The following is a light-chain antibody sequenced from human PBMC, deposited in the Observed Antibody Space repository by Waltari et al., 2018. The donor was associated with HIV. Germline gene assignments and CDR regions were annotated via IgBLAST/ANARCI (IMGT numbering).Light chain of an antibody. Sequence: PGERATLSCRASQNVSNDYLAWYQQRLGQAPRLLIYGASSRATGIPDRFSGSGSGTDFTLTISRLEPEDFAVYYCQQYDSLPGTFGGGTKVEIK. CDR1: QNVSNDY. J-gene: IGKJ4*01. V-gene: IGKV3-20*01. CDR3: QQYDSLPGT. CDR2: GAS.